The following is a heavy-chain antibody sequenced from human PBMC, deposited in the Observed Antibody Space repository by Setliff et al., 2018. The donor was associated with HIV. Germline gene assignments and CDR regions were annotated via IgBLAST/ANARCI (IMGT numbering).Heavy chain of an antibody. CDR3: ASGEPYYYDSTGYSGNYFDY. CDR2: IYYSGYT. CDR1: GGSISSHY. Sequence: SETLSLTCTVSGGSISSHYWSWIRQPPGKGLDWIGNIYYSGYTNYNPSLKSRVTISVDTSKNQFSLKLASVTAADTAVYYCASGEPYYYDSTGYSGNYFDYWGQGTLVTVSS. V-gene: IGHV4-59*11. J-gene: IGHJ4*02. D-gene: IGHD3-22*01.